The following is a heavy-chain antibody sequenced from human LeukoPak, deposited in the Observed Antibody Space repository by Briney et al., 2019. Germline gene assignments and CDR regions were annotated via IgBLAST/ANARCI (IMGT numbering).Heavy chain of an antibody. CDR3: ARANGGYSSNWFDP. J-gene: IGHJ5*02. V-gene: IGHV3-23*01. Sequence: GGSLRLSCAASRFSFSAYPMGWVRRAPGKGLEWVSGISASGDVTFHADPVKGRFTISRDNSKNTLYLQMNSLRAEDTAVYYCARANGGYSSNWFDPWGQGTLVTVSS. CDR1: RFSFSAYP. D-gene: IGHD5-18*01. CDR2: ISASGDVT.